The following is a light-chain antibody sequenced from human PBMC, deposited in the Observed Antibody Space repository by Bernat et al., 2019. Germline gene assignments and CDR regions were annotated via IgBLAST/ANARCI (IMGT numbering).Light chain of an antibody. V-gene: IGKV3-15*01. CDR1: QSVTGN. CDR3: QQYNNWLFT. CDR2: GAS. Sequence: EMVMTQSPATLSVSPGERVTLSCRASQSVTGNLAWYQQKLGQTPRLLIYGASTRATGVPARFSGSGSGTEFTLTISSLQSEYFAVYYCQQYNNWLFTFGQGTKVEIK. J-gene: IGKJ2*01.